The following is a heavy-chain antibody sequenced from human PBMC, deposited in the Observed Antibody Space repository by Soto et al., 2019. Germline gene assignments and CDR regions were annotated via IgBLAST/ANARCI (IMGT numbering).Heavy chain of an antibody. CDR1: GYTFTSYG. CDR2: ISAYNGNT. V-gene: IGHV1-18*04. D-gene: IGHD4-17*01. Sequence: ASVKVSCKASGYTFTSYGVSWVRQAPGQGLEWMGWISAYNGNTNYAQKLQGRVTMTTDTSTSTAYMELRSLRSDDTAVYYCAREDYGDYSFDYWGQGTLVTVSS. CDR3: AREDYGDYSFDY. J-gene: IGHJ4*02.